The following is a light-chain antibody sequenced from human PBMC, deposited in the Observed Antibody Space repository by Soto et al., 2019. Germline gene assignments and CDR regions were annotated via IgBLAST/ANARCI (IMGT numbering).Light chain of an antibody. CDR3: QQYDNRPIT. V-gene: IGKV1-33*01. J-gene: IGKJ5*01. Sequence: DIQMTQSPSSLSASVGDRVTITCQASQDISNYLNWYQQKPGKAPKLLIYDASNLETGVPSRFSGSGSGTEFTFTISSLQPEDIATYYCQQYDNRPITFGQGTRLEIK. CDR2: DAS. CDR1: QDISNY.